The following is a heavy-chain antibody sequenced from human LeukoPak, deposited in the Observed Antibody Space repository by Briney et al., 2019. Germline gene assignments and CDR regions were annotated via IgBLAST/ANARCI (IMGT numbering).Heavy chain of an antibody. J-gene: IGHJ4*02. CDR1: GYTLTELS. D-gene: IGHD3-3*01. CDR3: ATTRRITIFGVVQPFDY. V-gene: IGHV1-24*01. Sequence: GASVEVSCKVSGYTLTELSMHWVRQAPGKGLEWMGGFDPEDGETIYAQKFQGRVTMTEDTSTDTAYMELSSLRSEDTAVYYCATTRRITIFGVVQPFDYWGQGTLVTVSS. CDR2: FDPEDGET.